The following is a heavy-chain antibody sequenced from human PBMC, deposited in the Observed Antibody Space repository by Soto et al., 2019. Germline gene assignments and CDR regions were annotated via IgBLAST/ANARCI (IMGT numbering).Heavy chain of an antibody. J-gene: IGHJ3*02. V-gene: IGHV1-69*13. D-gene: IGHD5-18*01. CDR2: IIPIFGTA. Sequence: ASVKVSCKASGGTFSSYAISWVRQAPGQGLEWMGGIIPIFGTANYAQKFQGRVTITADESTSTAYMELSSLRSEDTAVYYCARSGYSYGWPDAFDIWGQGTMVTVSS. CDR1: GGTFSSYA. CDR3: ARSGYSYGWPDAFDI.